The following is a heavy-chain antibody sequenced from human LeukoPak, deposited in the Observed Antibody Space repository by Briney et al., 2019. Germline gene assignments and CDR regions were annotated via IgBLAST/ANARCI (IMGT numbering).Heavy chain of an antibody. CDR2: TKQDGSEI. J-gene: IGHJ6*02. V-gene: IGHV3-7*01. CDR3: VRGMHV. Sequence: PGGSLRLSCAASGFTFSSYWMIWVRQAPGKGLEWVANTKQDGSEIYYVDSVKGRFTISRDNAKNSLYLQMSSLRVEDTAVYYCVRGMHVWGQGTTVTVSS. CDR1: GFTFSSYW.